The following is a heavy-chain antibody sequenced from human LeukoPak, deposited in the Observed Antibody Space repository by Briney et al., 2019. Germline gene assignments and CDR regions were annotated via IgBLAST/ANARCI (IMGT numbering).Heavy chain of an antibody. D-gene: IGHD3-22*01. Sequence: PSETLSLTCTVSGGSISSYYWGWIRQPAEKGLEWIGRIYPTGSSDYNPPLKSRVTMSIDTSRNQFSLKLSSVSAADTAVYYCARGLLYYDSSGYPHLYYFDYWGQGTLVTVSS. CDR3: ARGLLYYDSSGYPHLYYFDY. V-gene: IGHV4-4*07. CDR1: GGSISSYY. J-gene: IGHJ4*02. CDR2: IYPTGSS.